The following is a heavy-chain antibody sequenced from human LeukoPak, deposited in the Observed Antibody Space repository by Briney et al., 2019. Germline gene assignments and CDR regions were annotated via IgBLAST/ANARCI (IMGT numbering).Heavy chain of an antibody. D-gene: IGHD1-26*01. CDR2: INPNSGGT. V-gene: IGHV1-2*06. Sequence: ASVNVSCKASGYTFTGYYMHWVRQAPGQGLEWMGRINPNSGGTNYAQKFQGRVTMTRDTSISTAYMELSSLRSDDTAVYYCARVVMGATSIDYWGQGTLVTVPS. J-gene: IGHJ4*02. CDR3: ARVVMGATSIDY. CDR1: GYTFTGYY.